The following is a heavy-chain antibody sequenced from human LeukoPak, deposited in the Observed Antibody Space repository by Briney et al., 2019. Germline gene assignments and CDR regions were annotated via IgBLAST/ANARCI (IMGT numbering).Heavy chain of an antibody. CDR1: GFTFSSYA. Sequence: GGSLRLSCAASGFTFSSYAMHWVRQAPGNGLEWVAVISYDGSNKYYADSVKGRFTISRDNSKNTLYLQMDSLRAEDTAVYYCARDWAGHGGYWGQGTLVTVSS. J-gene: IGHJ4*02. D-gene: IGHD6-19*01. V-gene: IGHV3-30-3*01. CDR3: ARDWAGHGGY. CDR2: ISYDGSNK.